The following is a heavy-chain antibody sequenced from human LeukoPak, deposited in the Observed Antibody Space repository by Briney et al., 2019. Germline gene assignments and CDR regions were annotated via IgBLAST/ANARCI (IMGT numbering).Heavy chain of an antibody. D-gene: IGHD2-15*01. J-gene: IGHJ4*02. Sequence: LETLSLTCAVYGGSFSGYYSSWIRQPPGKGLEWLGEINHSGSTNYNPSLKSRVTISVDTSKNQFSLTLSSVTAADTVVYYCARDGEVVVAATGTFDYWGQGTLVTVSS. CDR3: ARDGEVVVAATGTFDY. CDR1: GGSFSGYY. CDR2: INHSGST. V-gene: IGHV4-34*01.